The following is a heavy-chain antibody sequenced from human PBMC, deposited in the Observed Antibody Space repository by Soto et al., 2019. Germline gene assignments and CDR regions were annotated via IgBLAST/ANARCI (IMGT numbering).Heavy chain of an antibody. CDR3: AKGGGSLWS. Sequence: QVQLQQWGAGLLKPSETLSLTCAVYGGSFSNYYWSWIRQPPGKGLEWIGEINLSVRTNYNPSLTSRVTMSLDTSKTQFSLKLSSVTAADTAVYYCAKGGGSLWSWGQGTLVTVSS. CDR1: GGSFSNYY. V-gene: IGHV4-34*01. CDR2: INLSVRT. J-gene: IGHJ5*02. D-gene: IGHD3-10*01.